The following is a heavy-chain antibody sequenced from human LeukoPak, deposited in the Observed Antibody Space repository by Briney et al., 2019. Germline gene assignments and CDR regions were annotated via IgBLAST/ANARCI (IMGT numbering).Heavy chain of an antibody. CDR1: GYTFTSYY. CDR2: INPSGGST. Sequence: ASVKVSCKAFGYTFTSYYMHWVRQAPGQGLEWMGIINPSGGSTSYAQKFQGRVTMTRDTSTSTVYMELSSLRSEDTAVYYCARDREGYYDSSGYNTQDYWGQGTLVTVSS. CDR3: ARDREGYYDSSGYNTQDY. D-gene: IGHD3-22*01. V-gene: IGHV1-46*01. J-gene: IGHJ4*02.